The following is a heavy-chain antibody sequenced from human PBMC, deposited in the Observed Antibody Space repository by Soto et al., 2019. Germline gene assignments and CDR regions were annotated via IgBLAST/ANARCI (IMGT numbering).Heavy chain of an antibody. D-gene: IGHD2-15*01. CDR2: IYYSGST. V-gene: IGHV4-30-4*01. CDR3: ARRYCSGGSCYDPIKPPNWFDP. Sequence: SETLSLTCTVSGGSISSGDYYWSWIRQPPGKGLEWIGYIYYSGSTYYNPSLKSRVTISVDTSKNQFSLKLSSVTAADTAVYYCARRYCSGGSCYDPIKPPNWFDPWGQGTLVTVSS. J-gene: IGHJ5*02. CDR1: GGSISSGDYY.